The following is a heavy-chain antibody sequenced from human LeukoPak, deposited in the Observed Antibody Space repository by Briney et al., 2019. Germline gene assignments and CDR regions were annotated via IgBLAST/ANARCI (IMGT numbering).Heavy chain of an antibody. CDR2: IYSGGST. CDR3: ARVGLWFGELLSQDY. J-gene: IGHJ4*02. D-gene: IGHD3-10*01. V-gene: IGHV3-53*04. Sequence: GGSLRLSCAASGFTVSNNFMSWVRQAPGKGLEWVSVIYSGGSTYYADSVKGRFTISRHNSKNTLYLQMSGLRVEDTAVYYCARVGLWFGELLSQDYWGQGTLVTVSS. CDR1: GFTVSNNF.